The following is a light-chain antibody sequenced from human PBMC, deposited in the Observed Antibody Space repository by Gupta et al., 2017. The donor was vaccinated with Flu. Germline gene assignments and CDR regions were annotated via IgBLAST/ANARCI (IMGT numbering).Light chain of an antibody. J-gene: IGLJ2*01. V-gene: IGLV2-8*01. CDR2: EVS. CDR3: SSYAGSSVV. CDR1: SSDVGGYNY. Sequence: QSALPQPPSASGSPGQSVTISCTGTSSDVGGYNYVSWYQQHPGNAPKLMIYEVSKRPSGVPDRFSGSKSGNTASLTVSGLQAEDEDDYYCSSYAGSSVVFGGGTKLTVL.